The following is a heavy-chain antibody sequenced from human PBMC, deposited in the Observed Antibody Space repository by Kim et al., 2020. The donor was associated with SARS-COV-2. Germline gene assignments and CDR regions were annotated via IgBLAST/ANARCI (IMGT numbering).Heavy chain of an antibody. CDR2: INPNSGGT. J-gene: IGHJ5*02. D-gene: IGHD6-13*01. CDR3: ARDRGSSWPHWFDP. V-gene: IGHV1-2*02. Sequence: ASVKVSCKASGYTFTGYYMHWVRQAPGQGLEWMGWINPNSGGTNYAQKFQGRVTMTRDTSISTAYMELSRLRSDDTAVYYCARDRGSSWPHWFDPWGQGTLGTVSS. CDR1: GYTFTGYY.